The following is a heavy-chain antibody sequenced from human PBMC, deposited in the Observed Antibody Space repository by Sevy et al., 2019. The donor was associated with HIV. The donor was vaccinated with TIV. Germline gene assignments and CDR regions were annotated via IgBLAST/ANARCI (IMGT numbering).Heavy chain of an antibody. Sequence: SGPTLVKPTQTLTLTCTFSGFSFSTRGVGVGWIRQPPGKALEWLALIYWDDDKRYSPSLKSRLTITKDTSKDQVVLKMANMDPVDTGTYYCAHRRSKGITITEFDYWGQGTLVTVSS. CDR2: IYWDDDK. CDR3: AHRRSKGITITEFDY. J-gene: IGHJ4*02. CDR1: GFSFSTRGVG. V-gene: IGHV2-5*02. D-gene: IGHD3-9*01.